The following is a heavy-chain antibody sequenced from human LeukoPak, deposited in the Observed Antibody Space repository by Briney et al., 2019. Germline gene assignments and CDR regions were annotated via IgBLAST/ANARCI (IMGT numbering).Heavy chain of an antibody. V-gene: IGHV1-2*02. Sequence: ASMKVSGKASGYTFTGYYIHWLRQAPGQGLEWMGFINPNSGGTNYAQKFQGRVTMTRDTSISTAYMELSSLTSDDTAVYYCARDLEGYHYGSGNYPQWGQGTLITVSS. CDR3: ARDLEGYHYGSGNYPQ. J-gene: IGHJ4*02. CDR2: INPNSGGT. D-gene: IGHD3-10*01. CDR1: GYTFTGYY.